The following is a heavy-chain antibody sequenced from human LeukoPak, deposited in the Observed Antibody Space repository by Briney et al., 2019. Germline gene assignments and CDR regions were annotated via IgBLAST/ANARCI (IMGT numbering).Heavy chain of an antibody. D-gene: IGHD5-18*01. Sequence: SVRVSCKASGGTFSSYAISWVRQAPGQGLEWMGRIIPILGIANYAQKFQGRVTITADKSTSTAYMELSSLRSEDTAVYYCAGVDTAMVIDYWGQGTLVTVSS. J-gene: IGHJ4*02. CDR1: GGTFSSYA. CDR2: IIPILGIA. V-gene: IGHV1-69*04. CDR3: AGVDTAMVIDY.